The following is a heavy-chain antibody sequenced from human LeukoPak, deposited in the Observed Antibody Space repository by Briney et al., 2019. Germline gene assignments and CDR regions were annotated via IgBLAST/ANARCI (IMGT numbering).Heavy chain of an antibody. CDR2: IYWVDDK. CDR1: GFSLRTSGVS. CDR3: AHKFLTAAGDAFDI. J-gene: IGHJ3*02. Sequence: SGPPLMKPTQTLTLTCTFSGFSLRTSGVSVGWIRHPPGKALEWLALIYWVDDKRYNPSLKSRLTITKDTSKTQLVLTMTNMDPVDTATYYCAHKFLTAAGDAFDIWGQGTLVTVSS. V-gene: IGHV2-5*02. D-gene: IGHD3-3*01.